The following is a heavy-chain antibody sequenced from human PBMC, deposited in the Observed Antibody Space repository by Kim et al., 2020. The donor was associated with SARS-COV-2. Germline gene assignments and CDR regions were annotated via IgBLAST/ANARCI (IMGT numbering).Heavy chain of an antibody. D-gene: IGHD3-10*01. Sequence: SYADSVKGRFTISRDNAKNTLYLQMNSLRAEDTAVYYCARGYYGLEGMDVWGQGTTVTVSS. J-gene: IGHJ6*02. CDR3: ARGYYGLEGMDV. V-gene: IGHV3-74*01.